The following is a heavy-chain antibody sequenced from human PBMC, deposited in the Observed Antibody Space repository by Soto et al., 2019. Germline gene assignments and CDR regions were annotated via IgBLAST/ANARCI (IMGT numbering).Heavy chain of an antibody. CDR1: GGTFSSYT. D-gene: IGHD6-13*01. CDR3: ARDEAAAGMRYYYYMDV. J-gene: IGHJ6*03. V-gene: IGHV1-69*04. Sequence: SVKVSCKASGGTFSSYTISWVRQAPGQGLEWMGRIIPILGIANYAQKFQGRVTITADKSTSTAYMELSSLRSEDTAVYYCARDEAAAGMRYYYYMDVWGKGTTVTVSS. CDR2: IIPILGIA.